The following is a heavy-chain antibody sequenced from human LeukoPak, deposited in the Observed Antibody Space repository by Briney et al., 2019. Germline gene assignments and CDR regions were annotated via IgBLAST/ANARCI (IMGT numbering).Heavy chain of an antibody. Sequence: SETLSLTCSVSGGSISGGSYYWSWIRQPAGKGLEWVGRIYSSGSTNYNPSLKSRVTMSVDTSKNQSSLKVSSVIAADTAVYYCARGSIAASGAKWFDPWGQGTLVTVSS. J-gene: IGHJ5*02. CDR2: IYSSGST. CDR3: ARGSIAASGAKWFDP. V-gene: IGHV4-61*02. D-gene: IGHD6-13*01. CDR1: GGSISGGSYY.